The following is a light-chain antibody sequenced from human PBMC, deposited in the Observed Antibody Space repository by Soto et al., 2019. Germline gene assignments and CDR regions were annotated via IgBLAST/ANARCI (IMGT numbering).Light chain of an antibody. J-gene: IGLJ1*01. Sequence: QSALTQPASVSGSPGQSITISCTGTSSDVGGSNYVSWYQQHPGKAPKLMIYEVTSRPSGVSTRFSGSKSGNTASLTISGLQAEDEADYYCSSYTTSSILYVFGTGTKVPVL. CDR3: SSYTTSSILYV. CDR1: SSDVGGSNY. CDR2: EVT. V-gene: IGLV2-14*01.